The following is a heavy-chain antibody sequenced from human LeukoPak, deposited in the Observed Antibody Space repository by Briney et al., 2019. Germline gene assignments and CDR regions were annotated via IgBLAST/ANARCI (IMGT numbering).Heavy chain of an antibody. D-gene: IGHD1-26*01. J-gene: IGHJ5*02. CDR1: GDSVSSYNVA. CDR2: TYYRSKWFF. Sequence: SQTLSLTCALSGDSVSSYNVAWHWIRQSPSRGLEWLGRTYYRSKWFFDYAASVRGRITINADTSKNQVSLQLNSVTPEDTAIYYCARAIRVGWFDPWGQGTLVTVSS. V-gene: IGHV6-1*01. CDR3: ARAIRVGWFDP.